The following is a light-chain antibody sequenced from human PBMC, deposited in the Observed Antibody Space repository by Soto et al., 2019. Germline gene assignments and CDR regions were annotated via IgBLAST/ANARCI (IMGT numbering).Light chain of an antibody. CDR2: GAS. CDR3: QQYNNWPWT. CDR1: QSVSSGY. Sequence: DIVLTQSPGTLYLSPGERATLSCRASQSVSSGYLAWYQQRPGQAPRLLIYGASTRATGIPDRFSGSGSGTDFTLTISRLEPEDFAVYYCQQYNNWPWTFGQGTKVDIK. V-gene: IGKV3-20*01. J-gene: IGKJ1*01.